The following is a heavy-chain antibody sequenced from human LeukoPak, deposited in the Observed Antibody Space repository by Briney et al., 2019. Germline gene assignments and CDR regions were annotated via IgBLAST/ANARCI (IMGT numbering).Heavy chain of an antibody. V-gene: IGHV3-48*01. Sequence: GGSLRLSCAASGFTLSSYSMSWVRQAPGKGLEGVSYISSHSSTKYYADSVKGRFTISRDNAKNSLYLQMDSLRAEDTAVYYCARDVREWGGYYFNYWGQGTLVTVPS. D-gene: IGHD3-10*01. CDR2: ISSHSSTK. J-gene: IGHJ4*02. CDR1: GFTLSSYS. CDR3: ARDVREWGGYYFNY.